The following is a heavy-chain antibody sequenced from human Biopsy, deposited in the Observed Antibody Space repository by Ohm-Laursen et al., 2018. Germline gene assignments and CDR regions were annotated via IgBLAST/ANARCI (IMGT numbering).Heavy chain of an antibody. CDR2: IYDRGSTA. CDR3: ARGMRISGWPYFDS. D-gene: IGHD6-19*01. Sequence: GTLSLTCTVSGDSVSSGNFYWTWIRQPPGQGLEYIGYIYDRGSTANYNPSLESRVTMSVDMPKNQFSLKLSSVTAADTAIYYCARGMRISGWPYFDSWGQGTLVTVSS. J-gene: IGHJ4*02. V-gene: IGHV4-61*01. CDR1: GDSVSSGNFY.